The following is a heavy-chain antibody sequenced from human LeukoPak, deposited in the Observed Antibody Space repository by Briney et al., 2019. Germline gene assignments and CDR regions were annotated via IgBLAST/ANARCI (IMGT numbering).Heavy chain of an antibody. CDR1: GFTVSSNY. J-gene: IGHJ4*02. V-gene: IGHV3-66*01. Sequence: GGSLRLSCAASGFTVSSNYMSWVRQAPGKGLEWVSVIYSGGSTYYADSVKGRFTISRDNSKNTLYLQMNSLRAEDTAVYYCARDNWGYSGSYYFDYWGQGTLVTVSS. D-gene: IGHD1-26*01. CDR2: IYSGGST. CDR3: ARDNWGYSGSYYFDY.